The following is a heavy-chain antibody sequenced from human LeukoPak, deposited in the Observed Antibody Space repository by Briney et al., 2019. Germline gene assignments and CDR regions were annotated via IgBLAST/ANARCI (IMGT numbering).Heavy chain of an antibody. CDR1: GFTVSGNY. Sequence: PGGSLRLSCAASGFTVSGNYMNWVRQAPGKGLEWVSYISSSSSTIYYADSVKGRFTISRDNAKNSLYLQMNSLRDEDTAVYYCARGLYGMDVWGQGTTVTVSS. CDR2: ISSSSSTI. CDR3: ARGLYGMDV. J-gene: IGHJ6*02. V-gene: IGHV3-48*02.